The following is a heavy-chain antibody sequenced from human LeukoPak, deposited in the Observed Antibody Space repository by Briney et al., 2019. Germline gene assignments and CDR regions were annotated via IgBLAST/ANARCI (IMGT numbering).Heavy chain of an antibody. CDR2: INPNSGGT. V-gene: IGHV1-2*02. CDR3: ARDALRFSEWSVNFDY. J-gene: IGHJ4*02. CDR1: GYTFTGYY. Sequence: GASVKVSCKASGYTFTGYYMHWVRQAPGQGLEWMGWINPNSGGTNYAQKFQGRVTMTRDTSISTAYMELSRLRSDDTAVYYCARDALRFSEWSVNFDYWGQGTLVTVSS. D-gene: IGHD3-3*01.